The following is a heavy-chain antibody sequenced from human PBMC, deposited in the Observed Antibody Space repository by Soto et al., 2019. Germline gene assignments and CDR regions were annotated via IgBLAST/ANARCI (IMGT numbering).Heavy chain of an antibody. J-gene: IGHJ6*02. CDR1: GGSISSYY. CDR2: IYYSGST. V-gene: IGHV4-59*01. D-gene: IGHD4-17*01. CDR3: ARVPMPTATNYYYGMDV. Sequence: SETLSLTCTVSGGSISSYYWSWIRQPPGKGLEWIGYIYYSGSTNYNPSLKSRVTISVDTSKNQFSLRLSSVTAADTAVYYCARVPMPTATNYYYGMDVWGQGTPVTVSS.